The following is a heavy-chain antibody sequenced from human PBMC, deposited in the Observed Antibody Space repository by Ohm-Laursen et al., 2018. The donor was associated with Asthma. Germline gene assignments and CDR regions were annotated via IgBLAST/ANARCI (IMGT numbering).Heavy chain of an antibody. CDR2: IYYSGST. D-gene: IGHD3-9*01. Sequence: SETLSLTCFVSGGSISSSSYYWGWIRQPPGKGLEWIGTIYYSGSTYYNPSLKSRVTISVDTSKNQFSLKLSSVTAADTAVYYCARHNYDILTGYPYYFDYWGQGTLVTVSS. V-gene: IGHV4-39*01. CDR3: ARHNYDILTGYPYYFDY. CDR1: GGSISSSSYY. J-gene: IGHJ4*02.